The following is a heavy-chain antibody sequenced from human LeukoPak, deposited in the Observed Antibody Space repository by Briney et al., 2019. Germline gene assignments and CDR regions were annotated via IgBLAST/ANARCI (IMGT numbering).Heavy chain of an antibody. Sequence: GGSLRLSCAASGFIFSDYYMSWIRQSPGKGLEWISYVSPNGTDIYSIDSVRGRFIISRDNAKNSLSLQMNSLGVKDTAVYYCASGSSSVGYWGQGTLVTVSS. CDR1: GFIFSDYY. V-gene: IGHV3-11*01. J-gene: IGHJ4*02. D-gene: IGHD6-6*01. CDR2: VSPNGTDI. CDR3: ASGSSSVGY.